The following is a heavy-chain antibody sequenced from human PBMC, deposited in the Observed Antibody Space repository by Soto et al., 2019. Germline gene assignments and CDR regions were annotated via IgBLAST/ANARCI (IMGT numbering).Heavy chain of an antibody. Sequence: SETLSLTCTVSGGSISSYYWSWIRQPPGKGLEWIGYIYYSGSTNYNPSLKSRVTISVDTSKKQFSLKLSSVTAADTALYYCARRYCSGGSCYRFWFDYWGQGTLVTVSS. CDR3: ARRYCSGGSCYRFWFDY. CDR1: GGSISSYY. V-gene: IGHV4-59*01. D-gene: IGHD2-15*01. J-gene: IGHJ4*02. CDR2: IYYSGST.